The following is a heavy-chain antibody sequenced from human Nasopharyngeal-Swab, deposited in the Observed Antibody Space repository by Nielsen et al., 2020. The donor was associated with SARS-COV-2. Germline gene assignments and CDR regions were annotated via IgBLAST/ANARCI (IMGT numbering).Heavy chain of an antibody. J-gene: IGHJ4*02. CDR3: ARGYQLIRGFDY. CDR2: VHWDDEK. V-gene: IGHV2-5*02. Sequence: WTRQPPGKALEWLALVHWDDEKRYSPSLKSRLTITKDTSKNQVVLTMTNVDPVDTATYYCARGYQLIRGFDYWGQGTLVTVSS. D-gene: IGHD2-2*01.